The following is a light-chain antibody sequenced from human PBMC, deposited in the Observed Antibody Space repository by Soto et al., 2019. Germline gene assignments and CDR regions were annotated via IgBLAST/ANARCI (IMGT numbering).Light chain of an antibody. CDR1: ISNIGAGYN. V-gene: IGLV1-40*01. Sequence: QSVLTQPPSVSGAPGQSVTISCAGDISNIGAGYNVHWYQLLPGSAPTLLIFDNTNRPPGVPDRFSGSKSGTSAPLAITGPQAEDEADYYCQSYDSSASKVFGGGTKVTVL. CDR2: DNT. J-gene: IGLJ2*01. CDR3: QSYDSSASKV.